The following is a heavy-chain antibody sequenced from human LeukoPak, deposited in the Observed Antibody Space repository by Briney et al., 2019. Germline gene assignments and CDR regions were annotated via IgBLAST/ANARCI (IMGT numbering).Heavy chain of an antibody. J-gene: IGHJ2*01. CDR1: GGSISSYS. CDR3: ARTVVTLDWYFDL. V-gene: IGHV4-4*07. D-gene: IGHD4-23*01. Sequence: LETLSLTCSVSGGSISSYSWNWIRQPAGKGLEWIGRFYTSGSTNYNPSLKSRVTMSIDTSKNQVSLKMRSVTAADTAVYYCARTVVTLDWYFDLWGRGTLVSVSP. CDR2: FYTSGST.